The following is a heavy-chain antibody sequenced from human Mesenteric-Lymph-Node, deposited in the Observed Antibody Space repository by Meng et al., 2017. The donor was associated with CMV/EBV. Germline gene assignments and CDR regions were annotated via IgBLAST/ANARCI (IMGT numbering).Heavy chain of an antibody. D-gene: IGHD2-8*02. V-gene: IGHV3-20*01. J-gene: IGHJ4*02. CDR3: ARRGTTGYFFDS. Sequence: GESLKISRAASGFNSGDFDMFWVRQTPGKGLQCVSGINWNGGGRGYADSVKGRFTISRDNAKNSLYLQMDSLTVDDTALYHCARRGTTGYFFDSWGPGTLVTVSS. CDR2: INWNGGGR. CDR1: GFNSGDFD.